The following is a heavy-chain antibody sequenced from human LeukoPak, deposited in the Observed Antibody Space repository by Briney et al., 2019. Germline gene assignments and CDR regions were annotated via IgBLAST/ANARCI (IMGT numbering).Heavy chain of an antibody. J-gene: IGHJ4*02. CDR2: IKQDGSEI. Sequence: PGGSLRLSCVASGFTFSSYWMAWIRQAPGKGLEWMANIKQDGSEIHYMDSVQGRFTISRDNAKNSLYLQLNNLRAEDTAVYYCAKQGTPEQLEPFDYWGQGTLVTVSS. V-gene: IGHV3-7*03. CDR1: GFTFSSYW. CDR3: AKQGTPEQLEPFDY. D-gene: IGHD6-13*01.